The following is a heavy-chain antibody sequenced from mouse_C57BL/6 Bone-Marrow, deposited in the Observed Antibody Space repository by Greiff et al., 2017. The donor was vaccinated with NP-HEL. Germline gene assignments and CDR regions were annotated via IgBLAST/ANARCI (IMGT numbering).Heavy chain of an antibody. CDR3: ARPLIYYDYLAWFAY. CDR1: GFNIKNTY. J-gene: IGHJ3*01. V-gene: IGHV14-3*01. Sequence: EVQLQQPVAELVRPGASVKLSCTASGFNIKNTYMHWVKQRPEQGLEWIGRIDPANGNTKYAPKFQGKATITADTSSNTAYLQLSSLTSEDTAIYYCARPLIYYDYLAWFAYWGQGTLVTVSA. D-gene: IGHD2-4*01. CDR2: IDPANGNT.